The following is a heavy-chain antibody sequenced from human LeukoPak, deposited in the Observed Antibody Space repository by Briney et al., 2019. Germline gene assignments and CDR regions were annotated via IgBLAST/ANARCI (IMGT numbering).Heavy chain of an antibody. Sequence: GGSLRLSCAASGFTFSTYEMNWVRQAPGKGLEWVSLISTSGNTHYADSVEGRFTISRDNSKNTLYLQMNSLRAEDTAVYHCAKDLDSSGDYSYRYWGQGTLVTVSS. CDR2: ISTSGNT. CDR3: AKDLDSSGDYSYRY. J-gene: IGHJ4*02. CDR1: GFTFSTYE. V-gene: IGHV3-23*01. D-gene: IGHD3-22*01.